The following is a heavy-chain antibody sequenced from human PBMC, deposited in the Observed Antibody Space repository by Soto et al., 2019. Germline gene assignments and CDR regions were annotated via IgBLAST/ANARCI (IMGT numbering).Heavy chain of an antibody. J-gene: IGHJ3*02. V-gene: IGHV3-74*01. CDR3: ARGGIAVAVYVDDAFDI. CDR2: INSDGSST. Sequence: GGSLRLSCAASGFTFSSYWMHWVRQAPGKGLVWVSRINSDGSSTSYADSVKGRFTISRDNAKNTLYLQMNSLRAEDTAVYYCARGGIAVAVYVDDAFDIWGQGTMVTVSS. D-gene: IGHD6-19*01. CDR1: GFTFSSYW.